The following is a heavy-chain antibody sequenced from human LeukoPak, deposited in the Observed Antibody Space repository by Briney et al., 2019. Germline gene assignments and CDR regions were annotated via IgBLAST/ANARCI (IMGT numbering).Heavy chain of an antibody. V-gene: IGHV1-69*13. CDR1: GGTFNSYA. CDR2: IIPIFGTA. J-gene: IGHJ1*01. Sequence: SVKVSCTASGGTFNSYAISWVRQAPGQGLEWMGGIIPIFGTANYAQKFQGRVTITADESTSTAYMELSSLRSEDTAVYYCARVIQLPNEYFQHWGQGTLVTVSS. CDR3: ARVIQLPNEYFQH. D-gene: IGHD2-2*01.